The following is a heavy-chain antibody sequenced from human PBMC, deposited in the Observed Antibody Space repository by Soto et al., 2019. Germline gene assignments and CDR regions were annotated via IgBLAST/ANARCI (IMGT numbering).Heavy chain of an antibody. CDR2: IHSSGSS. D-gene: IGHD6-19*01. V-gene: IGHV4-31*03. CDR1: GDSISSGAYY. CDR3: ASSRKGGWTCDH. J-gene: IGHJ4*02. Sequence: QVQLQESGPGLVKPSQTLSLTCTVSGDSISSGAYYWSWGRQLPGKGLGWIGYIHSSGSSYYTPSLKGRLTISSDTAENPFSLKLNSVTAADTAVYYCASSRKGGWTCDHWGQGTLVTVSS.